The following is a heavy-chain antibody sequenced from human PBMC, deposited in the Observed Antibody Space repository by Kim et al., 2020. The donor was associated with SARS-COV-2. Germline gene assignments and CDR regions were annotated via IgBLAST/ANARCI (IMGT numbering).Heavy chain of an antibody. D-gene: IGHD3-22*01. J-gene: IGHJ3*01. CDR2: IYYSGGS. CDR3: ARYSDASGYAAFDV. CDR1: GGSMNSRGSY. V-gene: IGHV4-39*01. Sequence: SETLSLICTVSGGSMNSRGSYWGWIRQPPGKGLERVGIIYYSGGSHYNESLKSRATISADMAKNQFFLRLTSVTAADTAVYYCARYSDASGYAAFDVWGQGTMVTVSS.